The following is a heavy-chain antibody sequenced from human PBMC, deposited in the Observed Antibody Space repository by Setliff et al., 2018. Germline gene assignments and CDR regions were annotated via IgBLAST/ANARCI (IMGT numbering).Heavy chain of an antibody. Sequence: GGSLRLSCAASGFTFSASPMSWVRQAPVKGLEWVSTVSGSGVDTYYADSVKGRFTISRDYSKNTLFLQMNSLRAEDTAVYYCARMQGGGSPLGPIDHWGQGTLVTASS. V-gene: IGHV3-23*01. CDR2: VSGSGVDT. CDR3: ARMQGGGSPLGPIDH. CDR1: GFTFSASP. D-gene: IGHD3-10*01. J-gene: IGHJ4*02.